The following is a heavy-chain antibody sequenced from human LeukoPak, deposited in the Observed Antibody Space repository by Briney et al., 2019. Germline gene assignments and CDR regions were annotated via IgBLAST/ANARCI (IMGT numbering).Heavy chain of an antibody. CDR3: AREDEVPWQYYYGSGSHQGLDY. V-gene: IGHV1-3*01. CDR1: GYTFTSYA. CDR2: INAGNGNT. Sequence: ASVKVSCKASGYTFTSYAMHWVRQAPGQRLEWMGWINAGNGNTKYSQKFQGRVTITRDTSASTAYMELSSLRSEDTAVYYCAREDEVPWQYYYGSGSHQGLDYWGQGTLVTVSS. J-gene: IGHJ4*02. D-gene: IGHD3-10*01.